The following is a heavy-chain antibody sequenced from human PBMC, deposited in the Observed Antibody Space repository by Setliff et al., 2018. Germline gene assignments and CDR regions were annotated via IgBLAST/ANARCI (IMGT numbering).Heavy chain of an antibody. Sequence: LRLSCAASGFTFNNFAMHWVRQAPGKGLEWVAVIWYDGSNKYYADTVKGRFTISRDNSKNTLYLQMNSLRAEDTALYYCARQATDYWGQGTLVTVSS. CDR1: GFTFNNFA. V-gene: IGHV3-33*01. J-gene: IGHJ4*02. CDR2: IWYDGSNK. CDR3: ARQATDY.